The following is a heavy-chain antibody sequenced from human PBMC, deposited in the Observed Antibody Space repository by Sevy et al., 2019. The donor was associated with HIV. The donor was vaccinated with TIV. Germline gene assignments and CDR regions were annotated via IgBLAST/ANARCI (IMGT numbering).Heavy chain of an antibody. J-gene: IGHJ4*02. D-gene: IGHD1-1*01. CDR3: ASGNARGRGYS. Sequence: SETLSLTCTVSGGSITSLYWNWIRQPPGKGLEWIANIYYNGHINYNPSLKSRVTLSLDTSKNQFSLRLSSVTAADTAMYYSASGNARGRGYSWGQGTLVTDSS. CDR2: IYYNGHI. CDR1: GGSITSLY. V-gene: IGHV4-59*08.